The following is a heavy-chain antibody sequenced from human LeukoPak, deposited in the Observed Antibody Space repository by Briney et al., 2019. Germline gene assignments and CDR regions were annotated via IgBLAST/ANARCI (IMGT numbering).Heavy chain of an antibody. V-gene: IGHV3-21*01. Sequence: EPGGSLRLSCAASGFTFSSYNMNWVRQAPGKGLEWVSSISSSSSYIYYADSVKGRFTISRDNAKNSLYLQMNSLRAEDTAVYYCARDTRGQYNWFDPWGQGTLVTVSS. CDR3: ARDTRGQYNWFDP. CDR2: ISSSSSYI. CDR1: GFTFSSYN. D-gene: IGHD3-10*01. J-gene: IGHJ5*02.